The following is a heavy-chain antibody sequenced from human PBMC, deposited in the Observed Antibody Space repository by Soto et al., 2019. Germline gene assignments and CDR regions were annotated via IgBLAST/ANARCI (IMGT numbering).Heavy chain of an antibody. CDR2: INQSGST. CDR3: ARGLSYCSGGSCYPARGMDV. V-gene: IGHV4-34*01. Sequence: PSETLSLTCAVYGGSFSGNYWRWIRQPPGKGLEWIGEINQSGSTNYNPSLKSRVTISVDTSKNQFSLKLSSVTAADTAVYYCARGLSYCSGGSCYPARGMDVWGKGTTVTSPQ. D-gene: IGHD2-15*01. CDR1: GGSFSGNY. J-gene: IGHJ6*04.